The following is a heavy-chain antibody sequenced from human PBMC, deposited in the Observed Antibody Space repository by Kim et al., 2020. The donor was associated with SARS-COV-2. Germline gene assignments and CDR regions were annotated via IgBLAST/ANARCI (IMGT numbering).Heavy chain of an antibody. Sequence: GGSLRLSCAASGFTFSSYSMNWVRQAPGKGLEWVSYISSSSSTIYYADSVKGRFTISRDNAKNSLYLQMNSLRDEDTAVYYCARDRSYSSGWYYFDYWGQGTLVTVSS. V-gene: IGHV3-48*02. CDR2: ISSSSSTI. J-gene: IGHJ4*02. CDR3: ARDRSYSSGWYYFDY. D-gene: IGHD6-19*01. CDR1: GFTFSSYS.